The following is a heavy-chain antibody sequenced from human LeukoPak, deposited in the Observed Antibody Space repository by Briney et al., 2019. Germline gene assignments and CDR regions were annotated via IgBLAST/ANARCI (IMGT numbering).Heavy chain of an antibody. CDR1: GGSFSGYY. Sequence: PSETLSLTCAVYGGSFSGYYWSWIRQPPGKGLEWIGEINHSGSTNYNPSLKSRVTISVDTSKNQFSLKLSSVTAADTAVYYCARLNYYDSSGYPYYFDYWGQGTLVTVSS. V-gene: IGHV4-34*01. J-gene: IGHJ4*02. CDR3: ARLNYYDSSGYPYYFDY. CDR2: INHSGST. D-gene: IGHD3-22*01.